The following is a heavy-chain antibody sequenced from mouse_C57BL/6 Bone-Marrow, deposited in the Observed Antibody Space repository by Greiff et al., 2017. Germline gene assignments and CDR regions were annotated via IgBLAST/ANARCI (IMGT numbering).Heavy chain of an antibody. D-gene: IGHD1-1*01. CDR1: GYTFTSYT. V-gene: IGHV1-4*01. CDR3: ARGPNLVLRPVWDCWYFDV. Sequence: QVQLQQPGAELARPGASVKLSCKASGYTFTSYTMHWVKQRPGPGLEWIGYINPSSGYTKYNQKFKDKATLTADKSSSTANMQLSSLTSEDSAVYYCARGPNLVLRPVWDCWYFDVWGTETTVTVAS. J-gene: IGHJ1*03. CDR2: INPSSGYT.